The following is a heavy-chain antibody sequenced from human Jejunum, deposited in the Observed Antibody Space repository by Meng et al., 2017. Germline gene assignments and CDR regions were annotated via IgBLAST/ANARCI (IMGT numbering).Heavy chain of an antibody. CDR1: GGTFSSYA. CDR2: IIPIFGTA. Sequence: SVKVSCKASGGTFSSYAISWVRQAPGQGLEWMGGIIPIFGTANYAQKFQGRVTITADESTSTAYMELSSLRSEDTAVYYCAREGNSGCYPLNDAFDIWGQGTMVTVSS. D-gene: IGHD1-26*01. V-gene: IGHV1-69*13. J-gene: IGHJ3*02. CDR3: AREGNSGCYPLNDAFDI.